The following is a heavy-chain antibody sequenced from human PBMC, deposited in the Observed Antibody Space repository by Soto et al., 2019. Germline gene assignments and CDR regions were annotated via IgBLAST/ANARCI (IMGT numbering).Heavy chain of an antibody. CDR3: ARDQESITDRILQY. CDR2: ISAYNGNT. V-gene: IGHV1-18*01. CDR1: GDTFASFG. J-gene: IGHJ4*02. Sequence: ASVKVSCKASGDTFASFGFSWVRQAPGQGLEWLGWISAYNGNTHYAQKVRDRVTLTTDTSTNTAYMELRSLTSDDTAVYYCARDQESITDRILQYWGQGTRVTIS. D-gene: IGHD3-10*01.